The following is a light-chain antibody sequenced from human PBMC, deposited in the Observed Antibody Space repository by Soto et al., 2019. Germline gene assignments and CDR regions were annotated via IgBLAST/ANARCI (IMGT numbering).Light chain of an antibody. Sequence: DIQMTQSPSTLSGSVGDRVTITCRASQTISSWLAWYQQKPGKAPKLLIYKASTLKSGVPSRLSGSGSGTEFTLTISSLQPDDFATYYCRRYNSYSEAFGQGTKVE. CDR2: KAS. CDR1: QTISSW. J-gene: IGKJ1*01. CDR3: RRYNSYSEA. V-gene: IGKV1-5*03.